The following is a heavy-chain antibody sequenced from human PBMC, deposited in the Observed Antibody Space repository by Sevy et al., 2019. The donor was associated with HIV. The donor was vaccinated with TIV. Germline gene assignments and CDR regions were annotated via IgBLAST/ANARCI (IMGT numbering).Heavy chain of an antibody. V-gene: IGHV3-11*01. Sequence: GGSLRLSCAASGFSISDYYMSWIRQAPGKGPQWISYISSSADTIYYADSVKGRFTVSRDNAKNSLYLQMKGLRAEDTAVYYCARDHVKDGDLGDYSYYAMDVWGQGTTVTVSS. CDR3: ARDHVKDGDLGDYSYYAMDV. CDR2: ISSSADTI. D-gene: IGHD4-17*01. CDR1: GFSISDYY. J-gene: IGHJ6*02.